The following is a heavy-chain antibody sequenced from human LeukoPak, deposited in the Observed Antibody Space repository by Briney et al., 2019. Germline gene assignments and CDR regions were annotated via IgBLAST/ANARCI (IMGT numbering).Heavy chain of an antibody. Sequence: SSETLSLTCTVSGGSISGDYWSWIRQPPGKGLDWVGYIHYTGGTNYNPSLKSRVTISVDTSKNQFSLMLSSVTAADTAVYYYARLQGDSTAVFDFWGQGALVTVSS. V-gene: IGHV4-59*01. J-gene: IGHJ4*02. CDR3: ARLQGDSTAVFDF. CDR1: GGSISGDY. D-gene: IGHD2-21*01. CDR2: IHYTGGT.